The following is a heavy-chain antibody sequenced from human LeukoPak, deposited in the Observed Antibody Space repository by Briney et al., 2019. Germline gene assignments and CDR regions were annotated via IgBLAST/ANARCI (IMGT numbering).Heavy chain of an antibody. V-gene: IGHV1-2*02. CDR3: ARGYDILPLFDY. Sequence: ASVKVSRMASGYTFTGYYMHWVRQAPGQGLEWMGWINPNSGGTNYAQKFQGRVTMTRDTSISTAYMELSRLRSDDTAVYYCARGYDILPLFDYWGQGTLVTVSS. CDR2: INPNSGGT. J-gene: IGHJ4*02. D-gene: IGHD3-9*01. CDR1: GYTFTGYY.